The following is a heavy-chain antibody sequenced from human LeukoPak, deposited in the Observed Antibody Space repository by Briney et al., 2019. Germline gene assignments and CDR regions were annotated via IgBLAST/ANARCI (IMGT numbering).Heavy chain of an antibody. D-gene: IGHD2-15*01. CDR2: ISSSSSYI. CDR1: GFTFSSYA. V-gene: IGHV3-21*01. CDR3: ARVVVEPRRGYFDY. J-gene: IGHJ4*02. Sequence: GGSLRLSCAASGFTFSSYAMSWVRQAPGKGLEWVSSISSSSSYIYYADSVKGRFTISRDNSKNSLYLQMNSLRAEDTAVYYCARVVVEPRRGYFDYWGQGTLVTVSS.